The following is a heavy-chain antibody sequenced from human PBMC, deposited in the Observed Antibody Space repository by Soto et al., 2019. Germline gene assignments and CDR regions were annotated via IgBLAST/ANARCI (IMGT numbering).Heavy chain of an antibody. V-gene: IGHV3-7*01. CDR3: ARLSGRYFDWYIGPGAFDI. CDR2: IKQDGSEK. D-gene: IGHD3-9*01. J-gene: IGHJ3*02. Sequence: GSLRLSCAASGFTFSSYWMSWVRRAPGKGLEWVANIKQDGSEKYYVDSVKGRFTISRDNAKNSLYLQMNSLRAEDTAVYYCARLSGRYFDWYIGPGAFDIWGQGTMVTVSS. CDR1: GFTFSSYW.